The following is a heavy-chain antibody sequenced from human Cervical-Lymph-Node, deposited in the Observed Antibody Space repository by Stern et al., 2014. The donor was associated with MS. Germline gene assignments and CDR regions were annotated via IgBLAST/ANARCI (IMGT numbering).Heavy chain of an antibody. Sequence: VQLVESGAEVKKPGASVKVSCKASGYPFTSYYMHWVRQAPGQGLEWMGIIKPSGGSTSYAQKFQGRVTMTRDTSTSTVYMELSSLRSEDTAVYYCARDIGYCTNGVCYAVDYWGQGTLVTVSS. CDR1: GYPFTSYY. CDR3: ARDIGYCTNGVCYAVDY. J-gene: IGHJ4*02. CDR2: IKPSGGST. V-gene: IGHV1-46*03. D-gene: IGHD2-8*01.